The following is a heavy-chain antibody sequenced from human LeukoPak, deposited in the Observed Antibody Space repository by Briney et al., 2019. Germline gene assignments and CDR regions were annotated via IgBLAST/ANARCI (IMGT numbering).Heavy chain of an antibody. V-gene: IGHV1-2*02. CDR1: GYTFTGYY. J-gene: IGHJ4*02. D-gene: IGHD3-3*01. CDR2: INPNSGGT. Sequence: ASVKVSCKASGYTFTGYYMHWVRQAPGQGLEWMGWINPNSGGTNYAQKFQGRVTMTRDTSISTAYMELSRLRSDDTAVYYCARGTTYYDFWSGYSYWGQGTLVTVSS. CDR3: ARGTTYYDFWSGYSY.